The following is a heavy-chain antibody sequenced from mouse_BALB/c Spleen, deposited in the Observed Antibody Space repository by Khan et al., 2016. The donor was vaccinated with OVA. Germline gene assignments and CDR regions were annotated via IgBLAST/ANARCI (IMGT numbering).Heavy chain of an antibody. Sequence: EVELVESGGGLVQPGGSRKLSCAASGFTFSNYGMHWVRQAPEKGLEWVALISGDTSTIYYADTVQGRSTISRDNPKNTPYLQITSLTSEDTARYYCETSVFYGSSMDYWGQGTTLTVSS. CDR2: ISGDTSTI. CDR3: ETSVFYGSSMDY. V-gene: IGHV5-17*02. D-gene: IGHD1-1*01. CDR1: GFTFSNYG. J-gene: IGHJ2*01.